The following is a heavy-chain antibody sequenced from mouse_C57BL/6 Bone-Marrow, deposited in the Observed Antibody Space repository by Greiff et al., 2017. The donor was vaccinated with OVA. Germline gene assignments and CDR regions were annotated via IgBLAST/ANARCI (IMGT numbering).Heavy chain of an antibody. Sequence: DVKLQESGPGLAKPSQSLSLTCSVTGYSITSDYWNWIRKFPGNKLEYMGYISYSGSTYYNPSLKSRISITLDTSKNQYYLQLNSVTTYDTATYYCASDGNYGFAYWGQGTLVTVSA. CDR3: ASDGNYGFAY. D-gene: IGHD2-1*01. CDR1: GYSITSDY. CDR2: ISYSGST. V-gene: IGHV3-8*01. J-gene: IGHJ3*01.